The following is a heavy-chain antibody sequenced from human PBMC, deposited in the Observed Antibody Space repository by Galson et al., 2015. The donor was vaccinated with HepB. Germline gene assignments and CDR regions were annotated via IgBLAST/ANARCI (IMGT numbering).Heavy chain of an antibody. CDR1: GFTFSSYA. CDR3: VKEIGVGMSFYDR. V-gene: IGHV3-23*01. D-gene: IGHD3-10*01. Sequence: SLRLSCAASGFTFSSYAMSWVRQAPGKGLEYVSAIGATDGRTYYADSVKGRFTISRDNSRNTLYLQMSSLRPEDTAVYYCVKEIGVGMSFYDRWGQGTLVTVSS. J-gene: IGHJ5*02. CDR2: IGATDGRT.